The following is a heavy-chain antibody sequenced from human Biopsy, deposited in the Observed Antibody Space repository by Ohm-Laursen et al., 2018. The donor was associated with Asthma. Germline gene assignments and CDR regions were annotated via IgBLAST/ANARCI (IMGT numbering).Heavy chain of an antibody. D-gene: IGHD2-21*02. CDR3: ARGVDRVTGPLDHFDS. Sequence: TLSLTCTVSGGSINNFYWSWIRQPPGKGLESIGHVYYSGSTNYNPSLKSRVTISIDASKNQFSLKLTSVTAADTAVYYCARGVDRVTGPLDHFDSWGQGTLVIVSS. J-gene: IGHJ4*02. V-gene: IGHV4-59*01. CDR1: GGSINNFY. CDR2: VYYSGST.